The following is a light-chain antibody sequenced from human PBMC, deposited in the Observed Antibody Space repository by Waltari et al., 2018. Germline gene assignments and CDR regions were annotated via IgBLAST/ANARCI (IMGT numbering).Light chain of an antibody. CDR3: SSCASTIPLGV. J-gene: IGLJ3*02. V-gene: IGLV2-14*01. Sequence: SALTQPASVSGAPGQSITISCTGISNDVGGYNYVSWYQQHPGKAPKLIIYDVNNRPSVISYRFSGSKSGDTASLTISGLQPEDEADYYCSSCASTIPLGVFGGGTKLTVL. CDR1: SNDVGGYNY. CDR2: DVN.